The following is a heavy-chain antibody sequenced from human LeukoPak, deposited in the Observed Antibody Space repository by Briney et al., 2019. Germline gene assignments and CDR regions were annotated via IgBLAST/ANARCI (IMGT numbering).Heavy chain of an antibody. CDR3: ARDDSRRYNWNDDAFDI. D-gene: IGHD1-1*01. Sequence: GGSLRLSCAASGFTFSSYSMNWVRQAPGKGLEWVSYISSSSSTIYYADSVKGRFTISRDNAKNSLYLQMNSLRAEDTAVYYCARDDSRRYNWNDDAFDIWGQGTVVTVSS. CDR1: GFTFSSYS. J-gene: IGHJ3*02. V-gene: IGHV3-48*04. CDR2: ISSSSSTI.